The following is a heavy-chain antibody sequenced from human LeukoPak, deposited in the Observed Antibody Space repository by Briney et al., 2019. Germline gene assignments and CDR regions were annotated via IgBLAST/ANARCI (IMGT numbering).Heavy chain of an antibody. Sequence: ESGPTLVKPTQTLTLTCTFSGFSLTTSGVGVGWIRQPPGKALEWPALIYWDDDKRYSPSLKSRLTITKDTSKNQVVLTMTNMDPVDTATYYCAHAQYYYDSSGYYLNYWGQGTLVTVSS. J-gene: IGHJ4*02. D-gene: IGHD3-22*01. CDR2: IYWDDDK. CDR3: AHAQYYYDSSGYYLNY. V-gene: IGHV2-5*02. CDR1: GFSLTTSGVG.